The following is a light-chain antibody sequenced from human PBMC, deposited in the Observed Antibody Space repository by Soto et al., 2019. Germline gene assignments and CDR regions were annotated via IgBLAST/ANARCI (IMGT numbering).Light chain of an antibody. CDR1: SGDIGGYNY. CDR3: SSYSGGSTPVV. V-gene: IGLV2-14*01. Sequence: QSVLTQPASVSGSPGQSITISCTGTSGDIGGYNYVSWYQQHPGKAPKLLISEVTNRPSGVSDRFSASKSGNTASLTISGLQAEDEADYYCSSYSGGSTPVVFGGGTKLTVL. J-gene: IGLJ2*01. CDR2: EVT.